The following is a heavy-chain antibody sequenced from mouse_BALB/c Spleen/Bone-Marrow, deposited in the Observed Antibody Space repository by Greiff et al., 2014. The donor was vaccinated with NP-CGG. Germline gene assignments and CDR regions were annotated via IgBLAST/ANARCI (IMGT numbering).Heavy chain of an antibody. CDR3: ARSEGIYYYGSSYALDY. V-gene: IGHV1S34*01. D-gene: IGHD1-1*01. CDR2: TSCYNGAT. J-gene: IGHJ4*01. CDR1: DYSFTDYY. Sequence: LVKTGASVKISCKASDYSFTDYYMHWVKQTHGKSLEWIGYTSCYNGATSYNQKFKGKATFTADTSSSTAYMQFSSLTSEGSAVYYCARSEGIYYYGSSYALDYWGQGTSVTVSS.